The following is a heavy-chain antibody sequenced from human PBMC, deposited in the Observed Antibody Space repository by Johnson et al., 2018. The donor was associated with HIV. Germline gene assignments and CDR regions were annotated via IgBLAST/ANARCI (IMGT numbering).Heavy chain of an antibody. D-gene: IGHD3-10*01. V-gene: IGHV3-66*02. Sequence: VQLVESGGGLVQPGGSLRLSCAASGFTFSSYAMSWVRQAPGKGLEWVSVIYSGGSTYYADSVKGRFTISRDNSKNTLYLQMNSLRAEDTAVYYCAKIQGINYYGSGEDAFDIWGQGTMVTVSS. CDR2: IYSGGST. CDR1: GFTFSSYA. J-gene: IGHJ3*02. CDR3: AKIQGINYYGSGEDAFDI.